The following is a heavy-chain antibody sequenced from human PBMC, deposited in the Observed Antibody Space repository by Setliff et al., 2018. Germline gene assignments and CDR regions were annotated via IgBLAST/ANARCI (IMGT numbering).Heavy chain of an antibody. CDR1: GYTFTDYY. CDR3: ATQTAAYYFDY. CDR2: INTYSGAT. Sequence: GASVKVSCKASGYTFTDYYMQWVRQAPGQGLEWMGNINTYSGATNYAHKFQGRVTMTTDTSITTAYMELNSLTSDDTAVYYCATQTAAYYFDYWGQGALVTVPQ. J-gene: IGHJ4*02. D-gene: IGHD6-13*01. V-gene: IGHV1-2*02.